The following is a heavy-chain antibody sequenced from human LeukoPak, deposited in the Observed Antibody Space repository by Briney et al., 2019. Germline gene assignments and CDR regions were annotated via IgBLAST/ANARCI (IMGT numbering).Heavy chain of an antibody. CDR3: TNYDDSSDLWGY. Sequence: PGGSLRLSCAASGFTFSDSGMHGVRQAPGKGLERVVRMRSKTQNYATEYAASVKGRFTISRDDSKNTAFLQMNSLKTEDTAVYYCTNYDDSSDLWGYWGQGTLVTVSS. J-gene: IGHJ4*02. V-gene: IGHV3-73*01. D-gene: IGHD3-22*01. CDR2: MRSKTQNYAT. CDR1: GFTFSDSG.